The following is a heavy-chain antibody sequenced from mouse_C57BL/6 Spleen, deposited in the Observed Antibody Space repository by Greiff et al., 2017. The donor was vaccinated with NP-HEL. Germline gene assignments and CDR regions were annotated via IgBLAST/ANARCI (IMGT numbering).Heavy chain of an antibody. CDR3: TPIVLYAMDY. J-gene: IGHJ4*01. Sequence: QVQLQQSGAELVRPGASVTLSCKASGYTFTDYEMHWVKQTPVHGLEWIGAIDPETGGTAYNQKFKGKAILTADKSSSTAYMELRSLTSEDSAVYYCTPIVLYAMDYWGQGTSVTVSS. D-gene: IGHD2-12*01. V-gene: IGHV1-15*01. CDR2: IDPETGGT. CDR1: GYTFTDYE.